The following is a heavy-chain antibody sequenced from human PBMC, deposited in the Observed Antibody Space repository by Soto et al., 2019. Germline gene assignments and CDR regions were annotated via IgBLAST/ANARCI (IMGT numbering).Heavy chain of an antibody. V-gene: IGHV3-30*18. Sequence: GGSLRLSCAASGFTFSSYDIHWVRQAPGKGLEWVAVISYDGSKKYYADSVKGQFTISRDNSKNTLYLQMNSLRAEDTAVYYCAKAYSVTFDIWGQGTMVTVSS. CDR2: ISYDGSKK. CDR3: AKAYSVTFDI. CDR1: GFTFSSYD. D-gene: IGHD1-26*01. J-gene: IGHJ3*02.